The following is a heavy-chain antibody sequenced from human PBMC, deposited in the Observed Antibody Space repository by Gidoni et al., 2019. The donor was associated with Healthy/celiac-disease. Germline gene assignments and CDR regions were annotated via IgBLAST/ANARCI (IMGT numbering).Heavy chain of an antibody. CDR3: ARSDSSGWYEERHDAFDI. Sequence: QLQLQESGPGLVKPSETLSLTCTVSVGSISSSSYYWGWIRQPPGKGLEWIGSIYYSGSTYYNPSLKSRVTISVDTSKNQFSLKLSSVTAADTAVYYCARSDSSGWYEERHDAFDIWGQGTMVTVSS. D-gene: IGHD6-19*01. CDR1: VGSISSSSYY. CDR2: IYYSGST. V-gene: IGHV4-39*01. J-gene: IGHJ3*02.